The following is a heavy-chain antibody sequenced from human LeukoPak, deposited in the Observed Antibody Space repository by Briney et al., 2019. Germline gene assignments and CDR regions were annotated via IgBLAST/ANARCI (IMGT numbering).Heavy chain of an antibody. D-gene: IGHD3-22*01. CDR3: ARDGEGDYYDSSGYPRY. J-gene: IGHJ4*02. Sequence: ASVKVSCKASGYTFTSYGISWVRQAPGHPLEWMGWISASNGNTNNSQRLQSKVTMTTDTPTSTAYMELRSLRSDDTAAYSCARDGEGDYYDSSGYPRYWGQGTLVTVSS. CDR1: GYTFTSYG. V-gene: IGHV1-18*01. CDR2: ISASNGNT.